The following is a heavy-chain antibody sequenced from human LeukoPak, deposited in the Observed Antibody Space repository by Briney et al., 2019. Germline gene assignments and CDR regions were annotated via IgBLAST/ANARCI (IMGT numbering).Heavy chain of an antibody. J-gene: IGHJ4*02. CDR2: INHSGST. V-gene: IGHV4-39*07. Sequence: PSETLSLTCTVSGGSISSGSYYWSWIRQPPGKGLEWIGEINHSGSTNYNPSLKSRVTISVDTSKNQFSLKLSSVTAADTAVYYCARRKRLLWFGEPFGYWGQGTPVTVSS. D-gene: IGHD3-10*01. CDR3: ARRKRLLWFGEPFGY. CDR1: GGSISSGSYY.